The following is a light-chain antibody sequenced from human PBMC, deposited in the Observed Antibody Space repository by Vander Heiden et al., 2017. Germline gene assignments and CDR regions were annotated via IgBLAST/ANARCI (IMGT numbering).Light chain of an antibody. Sequence: ELVLTQSPGTLSLSAGERAPLSCRASQSFSSSYLAGYQHKPGQPPRLLIYGTSTRAAGIPARFSGSGSSTDFTLTTSRLEPEDSAVYYCQQYGSSSRTFGQGTRVELK. J-gene: IGKJ1*01. V-gene: IGKV3-20*01. CDR1: QSFSSSY. CDR2: GTS. CDR3: QQYGSSSRT.